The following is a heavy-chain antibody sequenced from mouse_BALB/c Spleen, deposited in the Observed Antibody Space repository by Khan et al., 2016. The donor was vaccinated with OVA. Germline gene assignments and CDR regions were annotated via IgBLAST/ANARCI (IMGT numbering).Heavy chain of an antibody. D-gene: IGHD1-1*02. CDR3: ASGTMDY. CDR1: GYTFTSYW. V-gene: IGHV1-7*01. J-gene: IGHJ4*01. CDR2: INPSTGYT. Sequence: QVQLQQSGAELAKPGASVKMSCKASGYTFTSYWMHWVKQRPGQGLEWIGYINPSTGYTEYNQKFKDKATLTADKSSSTAYMQLSSLTSEDSAVDYCASGTMDYWGQGTSVTVSS.